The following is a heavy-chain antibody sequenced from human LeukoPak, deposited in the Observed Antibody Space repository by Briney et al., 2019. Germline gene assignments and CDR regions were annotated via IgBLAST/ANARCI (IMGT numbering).Heavy chain of an antibody. Sequence: KPSETLPLTCTVSGGSISSGGYYWSWIRQHPGKGLEWIGYIYYSGSTYYNPSLKSRVTISVDTSKNQFSLKLSSVTAADTAVYYCARERGSTVNYWGQGTLVTVSS. J-gene: IGHJ4*02. CDR2: IYYSGST. D-gene: IGHD4-11*01. CDR3: ARERGSTVNY. V-gene: IGHV4-31*03. CDR1: GGSISSGGYY.